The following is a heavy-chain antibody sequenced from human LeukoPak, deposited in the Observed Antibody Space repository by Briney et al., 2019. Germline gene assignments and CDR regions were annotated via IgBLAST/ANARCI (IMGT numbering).Heavy chain of an antibody. Sequence: ASVKVSCKASGYTFTSYGISWVRQAPGQGLEWMGWISAYNGNTNYAQKLQGRVTMTTDTSTSTAYMELRSLRSDDTAVYYCASRTYYDFWSGSPHYYGMDVWGQGTTVTVSS. V-gene: IGHV1-18*01. CDR3: ASRTYYDFWSGSPHYYGMDV. CDR1: GYTFTSYG. CDR2: ISAYNGNT. J-gene: IGHJ6*02. D-gene: IGHD3-3*01.